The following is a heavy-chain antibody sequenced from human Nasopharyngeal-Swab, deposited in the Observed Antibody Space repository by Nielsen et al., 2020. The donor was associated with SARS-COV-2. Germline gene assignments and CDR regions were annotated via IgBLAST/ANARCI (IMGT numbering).Heavy chain of an antibody. J-gene: IGHJ6*02. D-gene: IGHD4-17*01. CDR3: AKNNLAATVTNAGGYYYYGMDV. CDR2: ISGSGGST. V-gene: IGHV3-23*01. CDR1: GFTFSSYA. Sequence: WGSLTLSCAASGFTFSSYAMSWVRQAPGKGLEWVSAISGSGGSTYYADSVKGRFTISRDNSKNTLYLQMNSLRAEDTAVYYCAKNNLAATVTNAGGYYYYGMDVWGQGTTVTVSS.